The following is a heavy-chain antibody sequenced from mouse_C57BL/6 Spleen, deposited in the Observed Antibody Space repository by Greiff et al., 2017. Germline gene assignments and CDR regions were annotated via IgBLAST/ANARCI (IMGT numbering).Heavy chain of an antibody. CDR2: ISGGGGNT. CDR1: GFTFSSYT. CDR3: ARHSYYGSSYGAMDY. J-gene: IGHJ4*01. D-gene: IGHD1-1*01. V-gene: IGHV5-9*01. Sequence: EVQLVESGGGLVKPGGSLKLSCAASGFTFSSYTMSWVRQTPEKRLEWVATISGGGGNTYYPDSVNGRFTISRDNAKNTLYLQMNSLMSEDTALYYCARHSYYGSSYGAMDYWGQGTSVTVSS.